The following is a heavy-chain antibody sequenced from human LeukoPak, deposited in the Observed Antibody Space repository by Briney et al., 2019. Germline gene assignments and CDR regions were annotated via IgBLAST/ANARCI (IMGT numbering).Heavy chain of an antibody. Sequence: GGSLRLSCAASGFTFDRFTIHWVRQTPGKGLEWVSLINRRGHTFYADSVKGRFTISRDNSRNSVFLQMNSLRPEDTALYHCAKEVDCPSDCLFFHSWGRGTLVTVSS. CDR2: INRRGHT. V-gene: IGHV3-43*01. D-gene: IGHD2-21*02. CDR1: GFTFDRFT. J-gene: IGHJ4*02. CDR3: AKEVDCPSDCLFFHS.